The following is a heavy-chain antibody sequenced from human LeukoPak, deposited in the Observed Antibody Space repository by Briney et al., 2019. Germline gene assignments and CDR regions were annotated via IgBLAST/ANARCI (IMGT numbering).Heavy chain of an antibody. Sequence: SETLSLTCTVSGGSISSGSYYWSWIRQPAGKGLEWIGRIYTSGSTNYNPSLKSRVTISVDTSKNQFSLKLSSVTAADTAVYYCARDTPMVRAEVYMDVWGKGTTVTISS. CDR2: IYTSGST. J-gene: IGHJ6*03. CDR1: GGSISSGSYY. V-gene: IGHV4-61*02. D-gene: IGHD3-10*01. CDR3: ARDTPMVRAEVYMDV.